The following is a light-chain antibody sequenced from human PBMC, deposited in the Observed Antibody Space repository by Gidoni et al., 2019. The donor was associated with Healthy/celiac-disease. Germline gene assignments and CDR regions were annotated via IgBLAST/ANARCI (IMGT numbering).Light chain of an antibody. CDR1: QSVSSSY. J-gene: IGKJ2*01. CDR3: QQYGSSPHT. CDR2: GAS. Sequence: EIVLTQSPGTLSLSPGERATLSCRASQSVSSSYLAWYQQKPGQAPRLLIYGASSRATGIPDRFSGSGSGTDFTLTTSRLEPEDFAVYYCQQYGSSPHTFXQXTKLXIK. V-gene: IGKV3-20*01.